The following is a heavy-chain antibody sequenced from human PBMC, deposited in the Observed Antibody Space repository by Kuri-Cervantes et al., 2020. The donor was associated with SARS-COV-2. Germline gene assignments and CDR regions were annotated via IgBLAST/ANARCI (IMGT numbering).Heavy chain of an antibody. CDR2: IYYSGST. J-gene: IGHJ4*02. CDR3: ARSYKWLLSLFYY. CDR1: GGSISSSSYY. V-gene: IGHV4-39*07. D-gene: IGHD3-3*01. Sequence: SETLSLTCTVSGGSISSSSYYWGWIRQPPGKGLEWIGSIYYSGSTYYNPSLKSRVTISVDTSKNQFSLKLSSVTAADTAVYYCARSYKWLLSLFYYWGQGTLVTVSS.